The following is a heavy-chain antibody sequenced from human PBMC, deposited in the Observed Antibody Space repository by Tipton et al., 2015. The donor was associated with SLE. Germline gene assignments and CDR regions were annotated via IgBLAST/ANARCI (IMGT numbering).Heavy chain of an antibody. V-gene: IGHV4-59*11. CDR3: ARGGELLPNWFDP. J-gene: IGHJ5*02. D-gene: IGHD1-26*01. Sequence: TLSLTCTVSGGSISSHYWSWIRQLPGKGLEWIGYIYYSGSTNYNPSLKSRVTISVDTSKNQFSLKLSSVTAADTAVYYCARGGELLPNWFDPWGQGTLVTVSS. CDR1: GGSISSHY. CDR2: IYYSGST.